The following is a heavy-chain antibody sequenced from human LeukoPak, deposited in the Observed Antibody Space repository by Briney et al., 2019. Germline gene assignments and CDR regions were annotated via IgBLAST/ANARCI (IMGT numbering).Heavy chain of an antibody. Sequence: PGGSLRLSCVASGFTFSAYAMNWVRLAPGKGLEWVSTFKTNSGQVYYAESVKGRFTISRDNSKNTLYLQMNSLRAEDTAVYYCAKGQRGSYYDSSGYTDYWGQGTLVTVSS. J-gene: IGHJ4*02. CDR1: GFTFSAYA. CDR2: FKTNSGQV. D-gene: IGHD3-22*01. CDR3: AKGQRGSYYDSSGYTDY. V-gene: IGHV3-23*01.